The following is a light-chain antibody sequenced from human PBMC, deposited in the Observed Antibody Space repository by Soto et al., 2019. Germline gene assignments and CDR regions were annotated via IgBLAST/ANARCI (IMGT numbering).Light chain of an antibody. J-gene: IGKJ2*01. CDR1: QSVSSSY. CDR2: GAS. V-gene: IGKV3-20*01. Sequence: EIVLTQSPGTLSLSPGERATLSCRASQSVSSSYLAWYQQKPGQAPRLLIYGASSRATGIPDRFSGSGSGTDFTLTISRLEPEDFAVYYCQQYGSSPKTFDQRTKLEIK. CDR3: QQYGSSPKT.